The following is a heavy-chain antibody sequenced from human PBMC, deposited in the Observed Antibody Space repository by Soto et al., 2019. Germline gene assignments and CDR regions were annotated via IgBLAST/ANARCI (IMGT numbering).Heavy chain of an antibody. Sequence: QVQLVESGGGVVQPGRSLRLSCAASGFTFSSYGMHWVRQAPGKGLEWVAVIWYDGSNKYYADSVKGRFTISRDNSKNTLYLQMNSLRAEDTAVYYCARGGYGDPDYYYYYYMDVWGKGTTVTVSS. V-gene: IGHV3-33*01. CDR1: GFTFSSYG. D-gene: IGHD4-17*01. CDR3: ARGGYGDPDYYYYYYMDV. J-gene: IGHJ6*03. CDR2: IWYDGSNK.